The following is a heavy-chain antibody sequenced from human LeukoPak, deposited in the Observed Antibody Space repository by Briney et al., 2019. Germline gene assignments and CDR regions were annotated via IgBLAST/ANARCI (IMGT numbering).Heavy chain of an antibody. Sequence: TGGSLRLSCAASGFTFSDYYMSWIRQAPGKGLEWVSYISSSGSTIYYADSVKGRFTISRDNAKNSLYLQMHSLRAEATAVYYCARVRIPTVTTGVHYFDYWGQGTLVTVSS. V-gene: IGHV3-11*04. D-gene: IGHD4-17*01. CDR3: ARVRIPTVTTGVHYFDY. CDR2: ISSSGSTI. CDR1: GFTFSDYY. J-gene: IGHJ4*02.